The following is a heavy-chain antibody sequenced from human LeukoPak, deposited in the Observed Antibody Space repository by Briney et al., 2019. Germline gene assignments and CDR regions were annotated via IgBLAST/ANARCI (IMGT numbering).Heavy chain of an antibody. CDR2: IRYDGSNK. Sequence: GGSLRLSCAASGFTFSSYAMSWVRQAPGKGLEWVAFIRYDGSNKYYADSVKGRFTISRDNSKNTLYLQMTSLRAEDTAVYYCAKDPSGATTNYYYYMDVWGKGTTVTVSS. D-gene: IGHD1-26*01. CDR3: AKDPSGATTNYYYYMDV. V-gene: IGHV3-30*02. CDR1: GFTFSSYA. J-gene: IGHJ6*03.